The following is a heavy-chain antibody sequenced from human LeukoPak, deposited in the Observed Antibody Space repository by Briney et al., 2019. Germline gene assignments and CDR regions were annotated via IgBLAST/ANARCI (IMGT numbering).Heavy chain of an antibody. CDR2: INPSGGGT. CDR1: GYTFSSYY. CDR3: ATHFDWVSQDGDFDY. Sequence: GSVRVSCTASGYTFSSYYMHWVRQAPGKGLEWIGWINPSGGGTNYAHKFKGRVTITRDTSISTAYMELSRLRSDDTAVYYCATHFDWVSQDGDFDYWGQGTLVTVSS. V-gene: IGHV1-2*02. J-gene: IGHJ4*02. D-gene: IGHD3-9*01.